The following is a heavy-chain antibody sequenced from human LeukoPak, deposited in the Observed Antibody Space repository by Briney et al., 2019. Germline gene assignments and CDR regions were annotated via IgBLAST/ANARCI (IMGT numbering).Heavy chain of an antibody. CDR2: IKSKTDGGAT. J-gene: IGHJ4*02. D-gene: IGHD3-22*01. CDR3: TTEAYYYDSGAIKYFDY. V-gene: IGHV3-15*01. CDR1: GFTFSNDW. Sequence: LRLFCAASGFTFSNDWISWGRAAAGRGVEWVGRIKSKTDGGATHYAAPVKGRFTISRDDSKNTLYLQMNSLKTEDTAVYYCTTEAYYYDSGAIKYFDYWGQGTLVTVSS.